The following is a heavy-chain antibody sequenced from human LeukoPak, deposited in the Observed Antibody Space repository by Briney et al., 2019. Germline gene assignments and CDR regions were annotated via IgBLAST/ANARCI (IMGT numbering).Heavy chain of an antibody. CDR3: ARPITMVRGVPSDY. CDR2: ISSSSSTI. Sequence: GGSLRLSCAASGFTFSSYSMNWVRQAPGKGLEWVSYISSSSSTIYYADSVKGLFTISRDNAKNSLYLQMNSLRAEDTAVYYCARPITMVRGVPSDYWGQGTLVTVSS. CDR1: GFTFSSYS. V-gene: IGHV3-48*01. D-gene: IGHD3-10*01. J-gene: IGHJ4*02.